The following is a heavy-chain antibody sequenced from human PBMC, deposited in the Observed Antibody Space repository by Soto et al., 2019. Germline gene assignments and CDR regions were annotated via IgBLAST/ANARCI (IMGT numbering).Heavy chain of an antibody. J-gene: IGHJ4*02. Sequence: SVKVSFKASGYPFIDYGITWLLHAPVHWLELMGWISANSGNTNYAQNLQARVTMTTDTSTSTVYMELRSLTSDDTAVYYCARRPPFSSGNYVTYYFDYWGQGTLVTVSS. V-gene: IGHV1-18*04. D-gene: IGHD4-4*01. CDR3: ARRPPFSSGNYVTYYFDY. CDR2: ISANSGNT. CDR1: GYPFIDYG.